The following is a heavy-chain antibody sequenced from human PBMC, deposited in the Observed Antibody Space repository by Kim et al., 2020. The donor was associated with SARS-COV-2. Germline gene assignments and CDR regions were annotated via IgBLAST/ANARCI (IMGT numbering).Heavy chain of an antibody. V-gene: IGHV4-59*01. CDR3: ARGLGNHNWFDP. J-gene: IGHJ5*02. D-gene: IGHD3-9*01. Sequence: SETLSLTCTVSGGSITTNYWSWIRQPPGKGLEWIGFIKYSWTTNYNASLKSRVTISVDTSKTQFSLRLSSVTAAYTAVYYCARGLGNHNWFDPWGQGALVPVSS. CDR1: GGSITTNY. CDR2: IKYSWTT.